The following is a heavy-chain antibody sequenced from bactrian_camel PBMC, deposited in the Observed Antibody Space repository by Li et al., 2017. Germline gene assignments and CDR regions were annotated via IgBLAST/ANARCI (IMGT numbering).Heavy chain of an antibody. CDR2: IESDGAR. Sequence: VQLVESGGGSVQAGGSLRLSCASSEYLFRDFPMAMAWFRQAPGKEREWVAAIESDGARRYADSVKGRFTDRSHHVPPHRSTWQCPQ. V-gene: IGHV3S53*01. CDR1: EYLFRDFPMA. D-gene: IGHD3*01.